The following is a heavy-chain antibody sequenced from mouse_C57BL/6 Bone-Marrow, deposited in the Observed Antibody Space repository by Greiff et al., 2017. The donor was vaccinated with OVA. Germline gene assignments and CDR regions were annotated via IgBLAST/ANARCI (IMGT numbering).Heavy chain of an antibody. CDR1: GFPITSGYY. V-gene: IGHV12-3*01. CDR3: AGDIHYYGSIAY. J-gene: IGHJ3*01. CDR2: ITHSGET. D-gene: IGHD1-1*01. Sequence: LQESGPGLVKPSQSLFLTCSITGFPITSGYYWIWIRQSPGKPLEWMGYITHSGETFYNPSLPSPISITRETSKNQFFLQLNSVTTEDTAMYYCAGDIHYYGSIAYWGQGTLVTVSA.